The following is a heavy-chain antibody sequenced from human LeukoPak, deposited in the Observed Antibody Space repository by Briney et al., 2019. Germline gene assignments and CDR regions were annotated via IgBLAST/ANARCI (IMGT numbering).Heavy chain of an antibody. CDR3: AKDDNWLQFES. V-gene: IGHV3-20*04. CDR1: GFTFDDYG. D-gene: IGHD5-24*01. CDR2: INWNGGST. Sequence: GGSLRLSCAASGFTFDDYGMSWVRQAPGKGLEWVSGINWNGGSTGYADSVKGRFTISRDNSKNTLYLQMNSLRAEDTAVYYCAKDDNWLQFESWGQGTLVTVSS. J-gene: IGHJ5*01.